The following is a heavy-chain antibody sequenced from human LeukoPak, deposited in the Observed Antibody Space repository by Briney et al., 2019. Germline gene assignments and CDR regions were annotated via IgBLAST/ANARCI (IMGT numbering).Heavy chain of an antibody. CDR3: AQDHSSSWLAGYFDY. V-gene: IGHV3-30*18. J-gene: IGHJ4*02. D-gene: IGHD6-13*01. Sequence: GGSLRLSCAASGFTFSSYGMHWVRQAPGKGLEWVAVISYDGSNKYYADSVKGRFIISRDNSKNTLYLQMNSLRAEDTAVYYCAQDHSSSWLAGYFDYWGQGTLVTISS. CDR2: ISYDGSNK. CDR1: GFTFSSYG.